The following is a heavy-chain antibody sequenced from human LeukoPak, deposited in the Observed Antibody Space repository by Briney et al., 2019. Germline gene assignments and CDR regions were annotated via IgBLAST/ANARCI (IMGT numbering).Heavy chain of an antibody. CDR1: GFTLGDYA. CDR2: IRSKAYGGTT. J-gene: IGHJ6*02. Sequence: GGSLRLSCTASGFTLGDYAMSWFRQAPGKGREWVGFIRSKAYGGTTEYAASVKGRFTISRDDSKSIAYLQMNSLKTEDTAGYYCTRNLRKRIVVVPAAAYYYYYGMDVWGQGTTVTVSS. V-gene: IGHV3-49*03. CDR3: TRNLRKRIVVVPAAAYYYYYGMDV. D-gene: IGHD2-2*01.